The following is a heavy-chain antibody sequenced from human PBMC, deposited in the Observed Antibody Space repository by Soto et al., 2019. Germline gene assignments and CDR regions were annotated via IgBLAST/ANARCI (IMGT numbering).Heavy chain of an antibody. CDR1: GFTFSSYA. CDR2: ISGSGGST. D-gene: IGHD3-22*01. J-gene: IGHJ4*02. V-gene: IGHV3-23*01. CDR3: AKRPHMNYYDSSGYATLGY. Sequence: GGSLRLSCASSGFTFSSYAMSWVRQAPGKGLEWVSAISGSGGSTYYADSVKGRFTISRDNSKNTLYLQMNSLRAEDTAVYYCAKRPHMNYYDSSGYATLGYWGQGTLVTVSS.